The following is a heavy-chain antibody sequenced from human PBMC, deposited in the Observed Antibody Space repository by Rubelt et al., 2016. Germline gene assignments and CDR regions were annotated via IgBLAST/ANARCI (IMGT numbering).Heavy chain of an antibody. D-gene: IGHD7-27*01. CDR1: GFTVSSNY. V-gene: IGHV3-66*01. CDR3: ARNWGFDY. CDR2: IYSGGST. Sequence: EVQLVESGGGLVQPGGSLRLSCAASGFTVSSNYMSWVRQAPGKGLEWVSVIYSGGSTYYADTVQGRFTISRGNSKNPLYLRMNGLRAEDTAVYYCARNWGFDYWGQGTLVTVSS. J-gene: IGHJ4*02.